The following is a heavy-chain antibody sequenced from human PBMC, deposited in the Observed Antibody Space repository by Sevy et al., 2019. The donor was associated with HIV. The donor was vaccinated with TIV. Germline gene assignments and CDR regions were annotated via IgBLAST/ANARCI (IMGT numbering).Heavy chain of an antibody. J-gene: IGHJ6*02. CDR3: ARDGLTYGGMDV. CDR2: TYYRSKWSN. CDR1: GDSVSSNSAA. Sequence: SQTVSLTCDISGDSVSSNSAAWNWIRQSPSRGLEWLGRTYYRSKWSNDYAVSVKSRITINPDTSKNQVSLQLNSVTPEDTAIYYCARDGLTYGGMDVWGQGTTVTVSS. V-gene: IGHV6-1*01. D-gene: IGHD2-8*01.